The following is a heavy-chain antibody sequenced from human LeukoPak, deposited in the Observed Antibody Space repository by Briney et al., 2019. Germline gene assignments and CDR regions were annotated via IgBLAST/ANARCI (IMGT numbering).Heavy chain of an antibody. D-gene: IGHD6-13*01. V-gene: IGHV1-2*02. J-gene: IGHJ4*02. CDR2: INPNSGGT. CDR1: GYTFTGYY. Sequence: ASVKVSCKASGYTFTGYYMHWVRQAPGQGLEWMGWINPNSGGTNYAQKFQGRVTMTRDTSISTAYMELSRLRSDDTAVCYCARLSGIAAAGEDYWGQGTLVTVSS. CDR3: ARLSGIAAAGEDY.